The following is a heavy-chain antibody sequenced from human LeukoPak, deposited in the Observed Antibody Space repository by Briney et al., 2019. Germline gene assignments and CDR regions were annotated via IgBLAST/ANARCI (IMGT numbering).Heavy chain of an antibody. CDR2: IYYSGST. Sequence: SETLSLTCTVSGGSVSNGSYYWGWIRQPPGKGLEWIGSIYYSGSTYYNPSLKSRVTISVDTSKNQFSLKLSSVTAADTAVYYCARYDMKKFFDYWGQGILVTVSS. CDR1: GGSVSNGSYY. CDR3: ARYDMKKFFDY. J-gene: IGHJ4*02. V-gene: IGHV4-39*07. D-gene: IGHD3-9*01.